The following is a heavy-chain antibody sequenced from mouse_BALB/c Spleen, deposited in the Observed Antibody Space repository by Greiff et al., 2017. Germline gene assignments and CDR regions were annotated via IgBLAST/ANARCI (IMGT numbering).Heavy chain of an antibody. CDR3: ARGKVPYAMDY. Sequence: VKLVESGGGLVQPGGSLKLSCAASGFTFSSYGMSWVRQTPDKRLELVATINSNGGSTYYPDSVKGRFTISRDNAKNTLYLQMSSLKSEDTAMYYCARGKVPYAMDYWGQGTSVTVSA. V-gene: IGHV5-6-3*01. D-gene: IGHD2-14*01. J-gene: IGHJ4*01. CDR1: GFTFSSYG. CDR2: INSNGGST.